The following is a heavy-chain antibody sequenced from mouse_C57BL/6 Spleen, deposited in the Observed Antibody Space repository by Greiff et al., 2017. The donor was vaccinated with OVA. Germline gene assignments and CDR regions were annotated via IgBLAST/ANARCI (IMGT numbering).Heavy chain of an antibody. J-gene: IGHJ4*01. CDR2: IDPENGDT. V-gene: IGHV14-4*01. CDR1: GFNIKDDY. Sequence: VQLQQSGAELVRPGASVKLSCTASGFNIKDDYMHWVKQRPEQGLEWIGWIDPENGDTEYASKFQGKATITADTSSNTAYLQLSSLTSEDTAVYHCTTSGKGAMDYWGQGTSVTVSS. CDR3: TTSGKGAMDY. D-gene: IGHD4-1*01.